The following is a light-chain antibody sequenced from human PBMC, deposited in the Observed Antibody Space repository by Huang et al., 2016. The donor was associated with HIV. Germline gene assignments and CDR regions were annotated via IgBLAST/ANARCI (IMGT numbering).Light chain of an antibody. V-gene: IGKV1-39*01. J-gene: IGKJ1*01. Sequence: DIQLTQSPSSLSASVGDRVTITCRASQGMNTYLNWLQQKPGKAHKVLISAASTLQSGVPSRFSGGGSGTHFTLTITSPQPEDFATYYCQQTYTGVTFGQGTKVEIK. CDR3: QQTYTGVT. CDR1: QGMNTY. CDR2: AAS.